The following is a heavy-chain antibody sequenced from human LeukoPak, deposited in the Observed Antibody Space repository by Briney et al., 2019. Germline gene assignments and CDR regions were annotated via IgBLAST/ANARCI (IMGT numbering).Heavy chain of an antibody. J-gene: IGHJ4*02. V-gene: IGHV4-59*08. CDR1: GGSISSYY. CDR2: IHYSGST. Sequence: PSETLSLTCTVSGGSISSYYWSWIRQPPGKGLEWIGYIHYSGSTNYNPSLKSRVTISVDTSKNQFSLKLSSVTAADTAVYYCARGGSSWYYFDYWGQGTLVTVSS. D-gene: IGHD6-13*01. CDR3: ARGGSSWYYFDY.